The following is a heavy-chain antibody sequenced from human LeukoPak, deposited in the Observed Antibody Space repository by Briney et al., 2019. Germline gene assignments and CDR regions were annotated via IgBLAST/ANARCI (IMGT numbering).Heavy chain of an antibody. J-gene: IGHJ5*02. D-gene: IGHD3-9*01. Sequence: PGGSLRLSCAASGFTFSSYGMSWVRQAPGKGLEWVSAISGSGGSTYYADSVKGRFTISRDNSKNTLYLQMNSLRAEDTAVYYCAKEGSYYDILTGSQIPFDPWGQGTLVTVSS. CDR2: ISGSGGST. CDR3: AKEGSYYDILTGSQIPFDP. CDR1: GFTFSSYG. V-gene: IGHV3-23*01.